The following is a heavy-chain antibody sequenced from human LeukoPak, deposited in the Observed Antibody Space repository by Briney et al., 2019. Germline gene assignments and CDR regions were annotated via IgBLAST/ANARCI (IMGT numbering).Heavy chain of an antibody. D-gene: IGHD2-2*01. CDR1: GYTFTSYG. J-gene: IGHJ3*02. CDR2: ISAYNGNT. CDR3: ARDGDVVVPAATDDAFDI. Sequence: ASVKVSCKASGYTFTSYGISWVRQAPGQGLEWMGWISAYNGNTNYAQKLQGRSTMTTDPSTSTAYMELRSLRSDDTAVYYCARDGDVVVPAATDDAFDIWGQGTMVTVSS. V-gene: IGHV1-18*04.